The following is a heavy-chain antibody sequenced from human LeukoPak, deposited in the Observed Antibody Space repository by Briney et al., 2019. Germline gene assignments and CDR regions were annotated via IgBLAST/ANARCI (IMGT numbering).Heavy chain of an antibody. CDR2: ISYDGSNK. CDR3: ANLRYGY. CDR1: GFTFSSYG. Sequence: GGSLRLSCAASGFTFSSYGMHWVRQAPGKGLEWVAVISYDGSNKYYADSVKGRFTISRDNSKNTLYLQMNSLRAEDTAVYYCANLRYGYWGQRTLVTVSS. V-gene: IGHV3-30*18. D-gene: IGHD1-1*01. J-gene: IGHJ4*02.